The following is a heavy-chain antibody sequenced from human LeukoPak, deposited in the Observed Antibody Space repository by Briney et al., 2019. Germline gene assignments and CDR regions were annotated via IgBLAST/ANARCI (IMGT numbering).Heavy chain of an antibody. CDR2: ISSSSSYI. CDR1: GFTVSNKD. J-gene: IGHJ3*02. D-gene: IGHD2-2*01. Sequence: GGSLTLSCVVSGFTVSNKDMNWVRQAPGKGLEWVSSISSSSSYIYYADSVKGRFTISRDNAKNSLSLQMNSLRAEDTAVYYCARVNPQRPDCSSTSCFVDAFNIWGQGTMVTVSS. V-gene: IGHV3-21*01. CDR3: ARVNPQRPDCSSTSCFVDAFNI.